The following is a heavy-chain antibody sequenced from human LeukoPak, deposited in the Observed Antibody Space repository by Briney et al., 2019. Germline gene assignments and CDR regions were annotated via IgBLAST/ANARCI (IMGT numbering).Heavy chain of an antibody. CDR2: ISAYNGNT. D-gene: IGHD1-26*01. J-gene: IGHJ4*02. V-gene: IGHV1-18*01. CDR3: ASDIVGATGTGTFDY. Sequence: ASVKVSCKASGYTFTSYGISWVRQAPGQGLEWMGWISAYNGNTNYAQKLQGRVTMTRDTSTSTVYMELSSLRSEDTAVYYCASDIVGATGTGTFDYWGQGTLVTVSS. CDR1: GYTFTSYG.